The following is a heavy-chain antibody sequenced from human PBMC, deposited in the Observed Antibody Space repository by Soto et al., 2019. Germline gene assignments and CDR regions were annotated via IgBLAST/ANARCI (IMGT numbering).Heavy chain of an antibody. D-gene: IGHD2-2*01. CDR3: AGDDFGRGAAYQLGNAFDF. J-gene: IGHJ3*01. Sequence: QVQLVQSGAEVKKPGASVKVSCKASGYTFTSYAMHWVRQAPGQRLEWMGWINAGNGNTKYSQKFQGRVTITRDTSASTAYMELSSLRSEDTTVYYCAGDDFGRGAAYQLGNAFDFWGQGTMVTVSS. CDR2: INAGNGNT. V-gene: IGHV1-3*01. CDR1: GYTFTSYA.